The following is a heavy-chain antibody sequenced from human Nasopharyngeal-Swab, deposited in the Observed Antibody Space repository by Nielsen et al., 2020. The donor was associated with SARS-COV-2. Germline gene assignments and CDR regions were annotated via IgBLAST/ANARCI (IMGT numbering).Heavy chain of an antibody. V-gene: IGHV5-51*01. CDR2: IYPGDSDT. CDR3: ARQKIRKHIVVVTAIWDAFDI. CDR1: GYSFTSYW. J-gene: IGHJ3*02. D-gene: IGHD2-21*02. Sequence: GEPLKISCKGSGYSFTSYWIGWVRQMPGKGLEWMGIIYPGDSDTRYSPSFQGQVTISADKSISTAYLQWSSLKASDTAMYYCARQKIRKHIVVVTAIWDAFDIWGQGTTVTVSS.